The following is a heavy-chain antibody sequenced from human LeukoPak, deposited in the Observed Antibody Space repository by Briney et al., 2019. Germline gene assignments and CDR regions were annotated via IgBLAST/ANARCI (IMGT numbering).Heavy chain of an antibody. D-gene: IGHD4-17*01. CDR3: ARDDYGDYTSCLY. Sequence: GGSLRLSCAASGFTFSTYGMHWVRQAPGKGLEWVAVVSYDESSIYYADSVKGRFTISRDNSKNTLYLQMNSLRAEDTAVYYCARDDYGDYTSCLYWGQGTLVTVSS. V-gene: IGHV3-30*03. CDR2: VSYDESSI. J-gene: IGHJ4*02. CDR1: GFTFSTYG.